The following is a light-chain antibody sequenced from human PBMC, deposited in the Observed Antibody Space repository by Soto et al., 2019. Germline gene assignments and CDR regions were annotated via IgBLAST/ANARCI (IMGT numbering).Light chain of an antibody. CDR3: QQYNTYSSLT. V-gene: IGKV1-5*01. J-gene: IGKJ4*01. CDR2: DAS. Sequence: DIQMTQSPSTLSASVGDGVTITCRASQSMSSWLAWYQQKLGRAPRLLIYDASSLESGVPSRFSGSGYGTEFTLTISSLQPDDFATYYCQQYNTYSSLTFGGGTKVEIK. CDR1: QSMSSW.